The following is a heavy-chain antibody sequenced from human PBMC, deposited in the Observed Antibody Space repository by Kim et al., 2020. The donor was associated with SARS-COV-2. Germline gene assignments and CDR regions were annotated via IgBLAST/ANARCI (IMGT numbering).Heavy chain of an antibody. Sequence: GESLKISCKGSGYSFTSYWISWVRQMPGKGLEWMGRIDPSDSYTNYSPSFQGHVTISADKSISTAYLQWSSLKASDTAMYYCATYTVPYHDAFDIWGQGTMVTVSS. J-gene: IGHJ3*02. V-gene: IGHV5-10-1*01. CDR3: ATYTVPYHDAFDI. D-gene: IGHD4-17*01. CDR1: GYSFTSYW. CDR2: IDPSDSYT.